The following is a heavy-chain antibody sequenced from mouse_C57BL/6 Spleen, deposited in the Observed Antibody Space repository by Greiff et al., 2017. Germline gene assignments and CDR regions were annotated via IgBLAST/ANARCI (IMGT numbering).Heavy chain of an antibody. D-gene: IGHD4-1*01. CDR3: ARYWDPQYYLDY. CDR1: GYAFSSYW. V-gene: IGHV1-80*01. Sequence: QVQLKQSGAELVKPGASVKISCKASGYAFSSYWMNWVKQRPGKGLEWIGQIYPGDGDTNYNGKFKGKATRTADKSSSTAYMQLSSLTSEDSAVYFCARYWDPQYYLDYWGQGTTLTVSS. CDR2: IYPGDGDT. J-gene: IGHJ2*01.